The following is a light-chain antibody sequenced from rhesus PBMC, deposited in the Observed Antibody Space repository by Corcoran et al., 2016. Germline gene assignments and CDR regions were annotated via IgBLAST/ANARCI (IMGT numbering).Light chain of an antibody. CDR1: PSISSW. V-gene: IGKV1-16*01. Sequence: DIQMTQSPSSLSASVGDKVTITCQASPSISSWLAWYQQKPGKAPKPVIYKAATLESGVPSRFSGSGSGTDFTPTISRLQPEDFATYYCQQYNRAPFTFGPGTKLDFK. CDR2: KAA. CDR3: QQYNRAPFT. J-gene: IGKJ3*01.